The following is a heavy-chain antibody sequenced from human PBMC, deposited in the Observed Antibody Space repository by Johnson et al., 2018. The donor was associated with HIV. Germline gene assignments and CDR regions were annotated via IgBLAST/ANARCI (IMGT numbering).Heavy chain of an antibody. CDR1: GFTFGSYG. J-gene: IGHJ3*02. CDR2: ISYDGSNK. D-gene: IGHD5-24*01. CDR3: ARACRDGYTCDAFDI. Sequence: QVQLVESGGGVVQPGRSLRLSCAASGFTFGSYGMHWVRQAPGKGLEWVAVISYDGSNKYYADSVKGRFTISIDNSRNTLYLQMNSLRAEDTAVYYCARACRDGYTCDAFDIWGQGTTVNVSS. V-gene: IGHV3-30*03.